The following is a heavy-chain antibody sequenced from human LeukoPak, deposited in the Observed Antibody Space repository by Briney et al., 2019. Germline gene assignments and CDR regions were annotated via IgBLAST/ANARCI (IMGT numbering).Heavy chain of an antibody. Sequence: GGSLRLSCSASGFTFSSYAMHWVRQAPGKGLEYVSAISSNGGGTYYADSVKGRFTISRDNSKNTLYLQMSSLRAEDTAVYYCARDWTKGLDDAFDIWGQGTTVTVSS. J-gene: IGHJ3*02. CDR1: GFTFSSYA. V-gene: IGHV3-64D*06. CDR3: ARDWTKGLDDAFDI. CDR2: ISSNGGGT. D-gene: IGHD5-12*01.